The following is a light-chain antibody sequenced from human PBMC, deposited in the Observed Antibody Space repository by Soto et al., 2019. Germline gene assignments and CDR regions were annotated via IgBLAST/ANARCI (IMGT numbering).Light chain of an antibody. J-gene: IGKJ1*01. CDR1: QSVLYSSNNKNH. Sequence: DIVMTQSPDSLAVSLGERATINCKSSQSVLYSSNNKNHLAWYQQKPGQPPKLLIYWASTRESGVPERFSGSGSGSDFTLTISSLQAEDVAVYYCQQYYSTPPTFGQGTKVVIK. CDR3: QQYYSTPPT. V-gene: IGKV4-1*01. CDR2: WAS.